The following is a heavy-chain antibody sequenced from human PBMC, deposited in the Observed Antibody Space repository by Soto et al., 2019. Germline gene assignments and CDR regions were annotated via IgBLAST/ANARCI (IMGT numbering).Heavy chain of an antibody. Sequence: EVQLLESGGGLVQPGGSLRLSCAASGFTFSNSAMTWVRQAPAKGLEGVSTIRDSDSGGSTFYAASVKGRFTISRDDSKNTLYLQMSSLRAEDTAMYYCAKVRVGIDVDFDYWGQGALVTVSS. CDR1: GFTFSNSA. CDR3: AKVRVGIDVDFDY. CDR2: IRDSDSGGST. V-gene: IGHV3-23*01. D-gene: IGHD2-21*01. J-gene: IGHJ4*02.